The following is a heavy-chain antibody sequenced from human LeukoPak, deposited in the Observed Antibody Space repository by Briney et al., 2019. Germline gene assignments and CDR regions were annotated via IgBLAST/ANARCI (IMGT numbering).Heavy chain of an antibody. J-gene: IGHJ4*02. D-gene: IGHD6-19*01. V-gene: IGHV3-30-3*01. CDR3: ARDRYSSGWYGDFDC. Sequence: GGSLRLSCAASGFTFNSYAMHWVRQAPGKGLEWVAVISSDGSNNYYADSVKGRFTISRDNSNNTLYLQLNSLRADDTAVYYCARDRYSSGWYGDFDCWGQGTLVTVSS. CDR2: ISSDGSNN. CDR1: GFTFNSYA.